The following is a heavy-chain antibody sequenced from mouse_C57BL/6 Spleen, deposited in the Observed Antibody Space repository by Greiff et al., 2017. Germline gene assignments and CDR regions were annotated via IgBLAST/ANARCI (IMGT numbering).Heavy chain of an antibody. J-gene: IGHJ1*03. V-gene: IGHV1-85*01. CDR1: GYTFTSYD. Sequence: VQLQQSGPELVKPGASVKLSCKASGYTFTSYDINWVKQRPGQGLEWIGWIYPRAGSTKYNEKFKGKATLTVDTSSSTAYMELHSLTSEDSAVYFCARTVVATRYFDVWGTGTTVTVSS. D-gene: IGHD1-1*01. CDR2: IYPRAGST. CDR3: ARTVVATRYFDV.